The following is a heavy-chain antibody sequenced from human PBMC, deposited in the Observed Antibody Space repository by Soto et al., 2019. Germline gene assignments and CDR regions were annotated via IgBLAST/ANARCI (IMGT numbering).Heavy chain of an antibody. CDR3: AKEAVAYSSGWYVPGVTEDYWYFDL. CDR2: ISYDGSNK. D-gene: IGHD6-19*01. J-gene: IGHJ2*01. V-gene: IGHV3-30*18. Sequence: GGSLRLSCAASGFTFSSYGMHWVRQAPGKGLEWVAVISYDGSNKYYADSVKGRFTISRDNSKNTLYLQMNSLRAEDTAVYYCAKEAVAYSSGWYVPGVTEDYWYFDLWGRGTLVTVSS. CDR1: GFTFSSYG.